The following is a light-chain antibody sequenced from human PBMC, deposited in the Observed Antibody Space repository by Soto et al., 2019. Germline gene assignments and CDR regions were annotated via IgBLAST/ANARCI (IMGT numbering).Light chain of an antibody. J-gene: IGKJ2*01. Sequence: DVEMTQSPSTLPTSIGDRATINCRASQNVSNWLAWYQQKPGKAPKLLIYKASRLESGVPSRFSASGFGTDFTLTINSLQSDDLATYFCQQYSKESTFGQGTKLEIK. CDR3: QQYSKEST. CDR1: QNVSNW. V-gene: IGKV1-5*03. CDR2: KAS.